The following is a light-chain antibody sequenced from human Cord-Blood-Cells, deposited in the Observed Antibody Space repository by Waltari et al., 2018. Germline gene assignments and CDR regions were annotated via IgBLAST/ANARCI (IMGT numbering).Light chain of an antibody. CDR3: SSYTSSSTYV. J-gene: IGLJ1*01. V-gene: IGLV2-14*01. CDR1: SSDLGGYTY. CDR2: DVS. Sequence: QSALTQPASVSGSPGQSITISCTGTSSDLGGYTYLSWYQQHPAKDPNLMLYDVSKRPSGVSNRFSGSKSGNTASLTISGLQAEDEADYYCSSYTSSSTYVFGTGTKVTVL.